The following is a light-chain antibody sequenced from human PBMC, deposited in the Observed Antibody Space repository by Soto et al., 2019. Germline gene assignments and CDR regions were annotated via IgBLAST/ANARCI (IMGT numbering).Light chain of an antibody. Sequence: DIQMTQSPSSLSASVGDRVTITCRASQSISSYLNWYQQKPGKAPKLLIYAASSLQSGVPSRFRGSGSVTDFTLTISSLQPEDFASYYCQQSYSTPPYTFGQGTKLEIK. CDR1: QSISSY. CDR2: AAS. V-gene: IGKV1-39*01. J-gene: IGKJ2*01. CDR3: QQSYSTPPYT.